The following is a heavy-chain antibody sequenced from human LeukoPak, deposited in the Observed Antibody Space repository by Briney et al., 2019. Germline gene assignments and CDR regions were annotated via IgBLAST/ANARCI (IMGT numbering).Heavy chain of an antibody. CDR1: GYTFTDYY. J-gene: IGHJ6*02. Sequence: ASVKVSCKASGYTFTDYYIHWVRQVPGQGLEWMAWINPDTGGTNYAQNFQGRVAMTRDTSISTAYMELSRLRSDGTAVYYCARESLYCSGGSCYSGYYYYGMDVWGQGTTVTVSS. D-gene: IGHD2-15*01. V-gene: IGHV1-2*02. CDR3: ARESLYCSGGSCYSGYYYYGMDV. CDR2: INPDTGGT.